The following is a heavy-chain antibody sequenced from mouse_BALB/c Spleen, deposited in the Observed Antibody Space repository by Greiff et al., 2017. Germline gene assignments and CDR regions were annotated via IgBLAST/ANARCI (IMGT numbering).Heavy chain of an antibody. V-gene: IGHV14-4*02. CDR3: NSYDYDVENYLDY. Sequence: EVQLQQSGAELVRSGASVKLSCTASGFNIKDYYMHWVKQRPEQGLEWIGWIDPENGDTEYAPKFQGKATMTEDTSSNTAYLQLSSLTSEDTAVYYCNSYDYDVENYLDYWGQGTTLTVSS. D-gene: IGHD2-4*01. CDR2: IDPENGDT. J-gene: IGHJ2*01. CDR1: GFNIKDYY.